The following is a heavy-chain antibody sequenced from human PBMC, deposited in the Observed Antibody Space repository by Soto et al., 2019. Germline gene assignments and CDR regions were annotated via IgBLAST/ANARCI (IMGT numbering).Heavy chain of an antibody. Sequence: GESLKISCAASGFTFSSYGMHWVRQAPGKGLEWVAVISYDGSNKYYADSVKGRFTISRDNSKNTLYLQMNSLRAEDTAVYYCAKRCGGSCYYFDYWGQGTLVTVSS. CDR2: ISYDGSNK. CDR1: GFTFSSYG. J-gene: IGHJ4*02. CDR3: AKRCGGSCYYFDY. D-gene: IGHD2-15*01. V-gene: IGHV3-30*18.